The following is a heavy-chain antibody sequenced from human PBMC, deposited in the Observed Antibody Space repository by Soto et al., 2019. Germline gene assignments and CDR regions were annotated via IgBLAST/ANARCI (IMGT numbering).Heavy chain of an antibody. CDR3: ERAKFHYESDGSSFTTHFDH. V-gene: IGHV1-69*01. D-gene: IGHD3-22*01. CDR1: GDTFSSYG. Sequence: QVHLVQSGAEVKKPGSSVKVSCSASGDTFSSYGINWVRQAPGQGLEWLGGIIPVFAITKFAKKFQDRITFPSDDSSSTTYMDVGSLSCEDTAVYYCERAKFHYESDGSSFTTHFDHWGQGTPVTVSS. CDR2: IIPVFAIT. J-gene: IGHJ4*02.